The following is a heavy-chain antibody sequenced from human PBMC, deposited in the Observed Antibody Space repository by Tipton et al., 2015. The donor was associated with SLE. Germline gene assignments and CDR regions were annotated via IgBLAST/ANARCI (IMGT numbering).Heavy chain of an antibody. Sequence: QLVQSGAEVKKPGASVKVSCKASGYSFKTYAMHWVRQAPGQRLEWMGWINTANGHTQYSQKFQGRVTISTDTSTSTAYMELRSLTSDDTAVYYCARTLLDYYYYMDVWGKGTTVTVSS. CDR1: GYSFKTYA. J-gene: IGHJ6*03. V-gene: IGHV1-3*04. CDR3: ARTLLDYYYYMDV. CDR2: INTANGHT.